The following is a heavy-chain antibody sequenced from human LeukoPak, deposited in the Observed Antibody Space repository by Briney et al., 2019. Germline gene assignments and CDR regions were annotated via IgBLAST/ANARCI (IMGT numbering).Heavy chain of an antibody. CDR1: GYTFTGYY. J-gene: IGHJ6*02. CDR3: ARSDPVAAYYYYYGMDV. D-gene: IGHD6-19*01. Sequence: ASVKVSCKASGYTFTGYYMHWLRQAPGQGLEWMGWINPNSGGTNYAQKFQGWVTMTRDTSISTAYMELSRLRSDDTAVYYCARSDPVAAYYYYYGMDVWGQGTTVTVSS. CDR2: INPNSGGT. V-gene: IGHV1-2*04.